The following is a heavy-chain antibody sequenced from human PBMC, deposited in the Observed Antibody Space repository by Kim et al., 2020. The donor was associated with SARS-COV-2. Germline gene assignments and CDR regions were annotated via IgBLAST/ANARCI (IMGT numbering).Heavy chain of an antibody. CDR3: ARVLPNSSNWYP. J-gene: IGHJ5*02. V-gene: IGHV3-48*03. D-gene: IGHD6-13*01. Sequence: GGSLRLSCAASGFTFSSYEMNWVRQAPGKGLEWVSYISSSGSTIYYADSVKGRFTISRDNAKNSLYLQMNSLRAEDTAVYYCARVLPNSSNWYPWGQGTLVTVSS. CDR1: GFTFSSYE. CDR2: ISSSGSTI.